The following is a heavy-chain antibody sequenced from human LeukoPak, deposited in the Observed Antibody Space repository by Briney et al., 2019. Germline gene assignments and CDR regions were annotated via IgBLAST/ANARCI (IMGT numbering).Heavy chain of an antibody. CDR2: ISGSGGST. V-gene: IGHV3-23*01. D-gene: IGHD6-19*01. CDR1: GFTFSSYA. CDR3: ANSAAVAALKEYFQH. Sequence: PTGGSLRLSCAASGFTFSSYAMSWVRQAPGKGLEWVSAISGSGGSTYYADSVKGRFTISRDNSKNTLYLQMNSLRAEDTAVYYCANSAAVAALKEYFQHWGQGTLVTVSS. J-gene: IGHJ1*01.